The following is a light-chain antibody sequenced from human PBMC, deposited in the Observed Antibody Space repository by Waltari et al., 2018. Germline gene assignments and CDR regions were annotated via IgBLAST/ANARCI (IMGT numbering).Light chain of an antibody. V-gene: IGKV1-9*01. J-gene: IGKJ5*01. CDR1: QGLTSY. CDR2: DIS. Sequence: DIQLTQSPSFLSASVGDRVTITCRASQGLTSYFAWYQQKPGKAPKLLIYDISTLQSGVPSRFSCSGSGTEFTLTISSLQPEDSATYYCQQLNEYPITFGQGTRVETK. CDR3: QQLNEYPIT.